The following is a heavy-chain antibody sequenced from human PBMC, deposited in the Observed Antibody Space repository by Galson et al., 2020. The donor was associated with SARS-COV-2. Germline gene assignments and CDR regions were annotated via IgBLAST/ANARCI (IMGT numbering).Heavy chain of an antibody. J-gene: IGHJ6*03. CDR1: GFTFSSYA. Sequence: GGSLRLSCAASGFTFSSYAMHWVRQAPGKGLEWVAVISYDGSNKYYADSVKGRFTISRDNSKNTLYLQMNSLRAEDTAVYYCARDLSGSLIGHMDVWGKGTTVTVSS. D-gene: IGHD1-26*01. V-gene: IGHV3-30-3*01. CDR3: ARDLSGSLIGHMDV. CDR2: ISYDGSNK.